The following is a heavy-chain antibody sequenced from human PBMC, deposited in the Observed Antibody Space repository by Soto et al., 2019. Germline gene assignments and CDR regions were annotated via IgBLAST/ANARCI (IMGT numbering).Heavy chain of an antibody. D-gene: IGHD3-22*01. Sequence: QVQLVQSGAEVKKPGSSVKVSCKASGGTFSSYAISWVRQAPGQGLEWMGGIIPIFGTANYAQKFQGRVTITADDSTSTAYMELSSLRSEDTAVYYCARNYDSSGYYRDALFFDYWGQGTLVTVSS. CDR1: GGTFSSYA. V-gene: IGHV1-69*01. J-gene: IGHJ4*02. CDR3: ARNYDSSGYYRDALFFDY. CDR2: IIPIFGTA.